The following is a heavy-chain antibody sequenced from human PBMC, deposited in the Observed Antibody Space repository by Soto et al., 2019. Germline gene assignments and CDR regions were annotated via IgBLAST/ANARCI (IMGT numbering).Heavy chain of an antibody. J-gene: IGHJ4*02. Sequence: YAVDGGSFSGYYWSWIRQPPGKGLEWIGEINHSGTAYYNPSLKSRVTISVDTSKNQFSLKLSSVTAADTAVYYCARTLPPIDYWGQGTLVTVSS. CDR1: GGSFSGYY. CDR3: ARTLPPIDY. V-gene: IGHV4-34*09. CDR2: INHSGTA. D-gene: IGHD1-26*01.